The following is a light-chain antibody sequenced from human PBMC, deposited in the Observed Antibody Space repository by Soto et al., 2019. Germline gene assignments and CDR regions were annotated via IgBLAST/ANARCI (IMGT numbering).Light chain of an antibody. J-gene: IGKJ1*01. CDR3: QQYGSSHQT. CDR1: EIITSSY. CDR2: GAS. Sequence: EIVLTQSPGTLSLSPGERATLSCRASEIITSSYLAWDQQKPGQAPRLLIYGASTRATGIPDRFSGSGSGTDFTLTISRLEPEDSAVYHCQQYGSSHQTFGQGTKVETK. V-gene: IGKV3-20*01.